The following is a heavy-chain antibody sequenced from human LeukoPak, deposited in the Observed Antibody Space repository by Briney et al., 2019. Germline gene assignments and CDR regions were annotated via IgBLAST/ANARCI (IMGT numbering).Heavy chain of an antibody. CDR3: AAYCSSTSCYADDAFDI. Sequence: ASVKVSCKASGYTFTSYDINWVRQATGQGLEWMGWMNPNSGNTGYAQKFQGRVTITRNTSISTAYMELSSLRSEDTAVYYCAAYCSSTSCYADDAFDIWGQGTMVTVSS. D-gene: IGHD2-2*01. CDR2: MNPNSGNT. J-gene: IGHJ3*02. CDR1: GYTFTSYD. V-gene: IGHV1-8*03.